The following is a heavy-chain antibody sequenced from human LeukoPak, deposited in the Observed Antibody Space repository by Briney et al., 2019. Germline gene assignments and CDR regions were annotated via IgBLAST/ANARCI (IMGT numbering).Heavy chain of an antibody. CDR1: GYTLTELS. V-gene: IGHV1-24*01. Sequence: ASVKVSCKVSGYTLTELSMHWVRQAPGKGLEWMGGFDPEDGETIYAQKFQGRVTMTEDTSTDTAYMELSSLRSEDTAVYYCARKRGYSGYPIAGGNNWFDPWGQGTLVTVSS. J-gene: IGHJ5*02. D-gene: IGHD5-12*01. CDR2: FDPEDGET. CDR3: ARKRGYSGYPIAGGNNWFDP.